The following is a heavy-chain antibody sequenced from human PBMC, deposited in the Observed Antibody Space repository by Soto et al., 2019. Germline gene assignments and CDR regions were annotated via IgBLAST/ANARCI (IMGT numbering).Heavy chain of an antibody. CDR1: GGTFSSYA. V-gene: IGHV1-69*13. D-gene: IGHD3-9*01. J-gene: IGHJ6*02. Sequence: ASVKVSCKASGGTFSSYAISWVRQAPGQGLEWMGGIIPIFGTANYAQKFQGRVTITADESTSTAYMELSSLRSEDTAVYYCARASRYLDWSLYYYDGMDVWGQGTTVTVSS. CDR3: ARASRYLDWSLYYYDGMDV. CDR2: IIPIFGTA.